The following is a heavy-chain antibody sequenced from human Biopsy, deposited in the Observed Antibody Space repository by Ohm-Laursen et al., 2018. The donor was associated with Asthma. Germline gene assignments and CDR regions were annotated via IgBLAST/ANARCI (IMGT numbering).Heavy chain of an antibody. V-gene: IGHV3-7*01. CDR2: IKKDGSEK. J-gene: IGHJ4*02. Sequence: LSLTCAASGFTFSSYWMSWVRQAPGKGLEWVANIKKDGSEKYYVDSVKGRFTISRDNAKNSLYLQMNSLRDEDTAVYYCARFKRGYSYGYAGVFDYWGQGTLVTVSS. CDR1: GFTFSSYW. D-gene: IGHD5-18*01. CDR3: ARFKRGYSYGYAGVFDY.